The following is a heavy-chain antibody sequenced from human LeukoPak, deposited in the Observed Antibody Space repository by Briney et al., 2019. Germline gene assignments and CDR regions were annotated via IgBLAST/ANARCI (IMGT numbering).Heavy chain of an antibody. Sequence: PGGSLRLSCAASGFTFSSYAMSWVRQAPGKGLEWVSAISGSGGSTYYADSVKGRFTTSRDNSKNTLYLQMNSLRAEDTAVYYCAPGDIVVVPAAYTAIDYWGQGTLVTVSS. CDR1: GFTFSSYA. D-gene: IGHD2-2*01. V-gene: IGHV3-23*01. CDR3: APGDIVVVPAAYTAIDY. J-gene: IGHJ4*02. CDR2: ISGSGGST.